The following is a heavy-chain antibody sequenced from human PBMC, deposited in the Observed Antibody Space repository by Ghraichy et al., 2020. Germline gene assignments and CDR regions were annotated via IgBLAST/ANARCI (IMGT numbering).Heavy chain of an antibody. D-gene: IGHD6-13*01. V-gene: IGHV3-23*01. J-gene: IGHJ5*02. CDR1: GFTFSSYA. CDR2: FSGSGSST. Sequence: GGSLRRSCAASGFTFSSYAMSWVRQAPGKGLEWVSAFSGSGSSTYYADSVKVRFTISRDNSKNPLYLQMKSMRAEDPAVYYFAKDSREYSSSWYFDPWGQGTLVTVSS. CDR3: AKDSREYSSSWYFDP.